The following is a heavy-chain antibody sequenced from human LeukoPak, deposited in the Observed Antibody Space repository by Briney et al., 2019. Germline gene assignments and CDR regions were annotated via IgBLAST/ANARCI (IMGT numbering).Heavy chain of an antibody. J-gene: IGHJ4*02. CDR1: GFAFNYAW. CDR3: ARARDGTLDY. Sequence: PGESLRLSCAASGFAFNYAWVSWVRQAPGKGLEWVSSISSSSSYIYYADSVKGRFTISRDNAKNSLYLQMNSLRPEDTAVYYCARARDGTLDYWGQGTLVTVSS. CDR2: ISSSSSYI. V-gene: IGHV3-21*01. D-gene: IGHD1-14*01.